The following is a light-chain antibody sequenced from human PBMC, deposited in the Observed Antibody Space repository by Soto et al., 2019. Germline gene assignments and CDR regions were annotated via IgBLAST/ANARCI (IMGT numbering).Light chain of an antibody. J-gene: IGLJ2*01. Sequence: SYELTQPPSVSVAPGQTARITCGANSIGRTSVHWYQQRPGQAPVLVVYDDSDRPSGIPERFSGSNSGNTATLTISRVEAGDEADYYCQVWDSDSDHVVFGVGTKVTVL. CDR3: QVWDSDSDHVV. CDR2: DDS. V-gene: IGLV3-21*02. CDR1: SIGRTS.